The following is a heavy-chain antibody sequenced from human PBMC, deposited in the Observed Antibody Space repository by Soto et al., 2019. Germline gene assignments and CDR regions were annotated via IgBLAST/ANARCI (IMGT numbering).Heavy chain of an antibody. D-gene: IGHD3-9*01. CDR1: GFTFSSYA. Sequence: QVQLVESGGGVVQPGRSLRLSCAASGFTFSSYAMHWVRQAPGKGLEWVAVISYDGSNKYYADSVKGRFTISRDNSKNTLYLQMNSLRAEDTAVYYCAREGNYAILTGYYNQSPLDYWGQGTLVTVSS. CDR3: AREGNYAILTGYYNQSPLDY. CDR2: ISYDGSNK. J-gene: IGHJ4*02. V-gene: IGHV3-30-3*01.